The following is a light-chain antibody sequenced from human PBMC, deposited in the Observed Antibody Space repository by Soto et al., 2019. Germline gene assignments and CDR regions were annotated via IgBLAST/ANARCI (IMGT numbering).Light chain of an antibody. J-gene: IGLJ1*01. CDR1: SSDVGGYNY. Sequence: QSALTQPASVSGSPGQSITISCTGTSSDVGGYNYVSWYQQHPGQAPKLMIYDVSNRPPGVSNRFSGSKSGNTASLTISGLQAEDEADYYCSSYTSSSLYVFGTGTKVTVL. CDR2: DVS. CDR3: SSYTSSSLYV. V-gene: IGLV2-14*01.